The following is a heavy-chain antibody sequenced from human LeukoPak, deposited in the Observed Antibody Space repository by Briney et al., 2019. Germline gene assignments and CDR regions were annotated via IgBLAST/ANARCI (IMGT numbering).Heavy chain of an antibody. V-gene: IGHV5-51*01. D-gene: IGHD6-13*01. CDR1: GYSFTSYW. CDR2: IYPGDSDT. J-gene: IGHJ4*02. Sequence: GESLKISCKGSGYSFTSYWIGWVRQMPGKGLEWMGIIYPGDSDTRYSPSFQGQVTISADKSISTAYLQWSSLKASDTAMYYCARLDRQSSSWYPNRYWGQGTLVTVSS. CDR3: ARLDRQSSSWYPNRY.